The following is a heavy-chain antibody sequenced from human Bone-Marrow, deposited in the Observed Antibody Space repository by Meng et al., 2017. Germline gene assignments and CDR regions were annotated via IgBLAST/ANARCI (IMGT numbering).Heavy chain of an antibody. J-gene: IGHJ4*02. CDR1: GGSISSYY. Sequence: QVQREESGPGLVKPSATLSRPCPGSGGSISSYYWSWVRQPPGKGLEWIGEIYHSGSTNYNPSLKSRVTISVDKSKNQFSLKLSSVTAADTAVYYCARDSRTYYYDSSGYTFDYWGQGTLVTVSS. CDR2: IYHSGST. D-gene: IGHD3-22*01. V-gene: IGHV4-4*02. CDR3: ARDSRTYYYDSSGYTFDY.